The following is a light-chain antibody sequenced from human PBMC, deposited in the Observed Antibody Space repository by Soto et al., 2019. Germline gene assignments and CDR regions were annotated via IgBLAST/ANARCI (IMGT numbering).Light chain of an antibody. J-gene: IGKJ2*01. Sequence: DIQMTQSPSSVSASVGDRVTITCRARQGISIWLAWYQQKQGKAPKLLIYAASSLQSGVPSRFSGSGYGTDFNLTISSLQPEDVATYYCQQVNSFPYTFGQGTKLEIK. V-gene: IGKV1-12*01. CDR1: QGISIW. CDR2: AAS. CDR3: QQVNSFPYT.